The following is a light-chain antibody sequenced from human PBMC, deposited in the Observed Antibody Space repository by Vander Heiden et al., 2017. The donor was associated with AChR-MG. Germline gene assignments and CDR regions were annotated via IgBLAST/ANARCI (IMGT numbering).Light chain of an antibody. CDR2: GAS. Sequence: EIVLTQPPATLSSFPGGRATLSRSAGRRVVSSFLAWYQQKPGQAPRLLIHGASSRATGIPDRFSGSGSGTDFTLTISRLEPEDFAVYYCQQYGRSPLTFGGGTKVEMK. CDR1: RRVVSSF. J-gene: IGKJ4*01. CDR3: QQYGRSPLT. V-gene: IGKV3-20*01.